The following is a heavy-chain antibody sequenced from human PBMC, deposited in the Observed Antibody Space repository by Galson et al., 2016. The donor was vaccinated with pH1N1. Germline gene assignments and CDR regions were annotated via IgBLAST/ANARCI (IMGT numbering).Heavy chain of an antibody. Sequence: PALVKPTQTLTLTCTFSGFSLSTSGMCVSWIRQPPGKALEWLALIDWDDDKYYSTSLKTRLTISKDTSKNQVVLTMTNMDPVDTATYYCARIFYGDYSDCFDYWGQGTLVTVSS. CDR2: IDWDDDK. J-gene: IGHJ4*02. CDR1: GFSLSTSGMC. V-gene: IGHV2-70*01. CDR3: ARIFYGDYSDCFDY. D-gene: IGHD4-11*01.